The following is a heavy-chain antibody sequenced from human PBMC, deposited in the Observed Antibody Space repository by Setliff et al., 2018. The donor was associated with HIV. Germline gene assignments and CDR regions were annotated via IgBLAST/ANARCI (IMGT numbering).Heavy chain of an antibody. D-gene: IGHD5-12*01. V-gene: IGHV1-24*01. CDR2: FDPEDNKI. CDR1: GYTVTELS. Sequence: ASVKVSCKVSGYTVTELSINWVRQAPGKGPEWMGGFDPEDNKIVYAQKFQGRVTMTGDTSTSTVYMDLSSLRFEDTAVYYCARERGSTYYFDYWGQGTLVTVSS. J-gene: IGHJ4*02. CDR3: ARERGSTYYFDY.